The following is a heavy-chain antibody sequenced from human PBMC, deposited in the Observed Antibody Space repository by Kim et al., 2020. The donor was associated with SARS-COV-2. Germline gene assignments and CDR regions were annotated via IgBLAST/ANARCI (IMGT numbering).Heavy chain of an antibody. CDR3: ATYMWAIRHFDY. V-gene: IGHV3-21*01. Sequence: GGSLRLSCAASGFTFSSYNMIWVRQAPGKGLEWVASISENNIEIYYADSVRGRFTVSRDNAENSLYLHMSNLRAGDTAVYSCATYMWAIRHFDYWAQGAL. J-gene: IGHJ4*02. CDR2: ISENNIEI. CDR1: GFTFSSYN. D-gene: IGHD1-26*01.